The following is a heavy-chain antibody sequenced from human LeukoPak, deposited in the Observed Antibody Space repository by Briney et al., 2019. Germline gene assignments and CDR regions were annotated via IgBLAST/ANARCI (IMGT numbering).Heavy chain of an antibody. Sequence: SVKVSCNASGGAFSSYAISWVRQAPGQGLEWMGGLIPIFGTANYAQKFQGRVTITADESTSTAYMELSSLRSEDTAVYYCARADTAMVPPYYYYYGMDVWGKGTTVTVSS. V-gene: IGHV1-69*13. D-gene: IGHD5-18*01. J-gene: IGHJ6*04. CDR2: LIPIFGTA. CDR3: ARADTAMVPPYYYYYGMDV. CDR1: GGAFSSYA.